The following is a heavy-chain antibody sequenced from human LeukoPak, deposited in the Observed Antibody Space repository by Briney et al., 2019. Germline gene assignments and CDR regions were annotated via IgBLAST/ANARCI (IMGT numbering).Heavy chain of an antibody. D-gene: IGHD6-19*01. V-gene: IGHV1-8*01. J-gene: IGHJ4*02. Sequence: ASVKVSCKASGYTFTSYDINWVRQATGQGLEWMGWMNPNSGHTGYAQKFQGRVTMTRDTSMSTTYMELKRLRSDDTAVYYCARDLGISGWYAPPLGYFDYWGQGTLLTVSS. CDR1: GYTFTSYD. CDR3: ARDLGISGWYAPPLGYFDY. CDR2: MNPNSGHT.